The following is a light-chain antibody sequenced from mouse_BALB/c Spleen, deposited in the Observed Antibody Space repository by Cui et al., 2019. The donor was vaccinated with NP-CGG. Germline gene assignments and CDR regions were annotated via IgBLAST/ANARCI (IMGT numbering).Light chain of an antibody. Sequence: QAVVTKASALTTSPGETVTLTCRSSTGAVTTSNHANWVQEKPDHLFTGLIGGTNNRAPGVPARFSGSLLGDKAALTITGAQTDDEAIYFCALWYSNHWVFGGGTKLTVL. J-gene: IGLJ1*01. CDR1: TGAVTTSNH. CDR2: GTN. V-gene: IGLV1*01. CDR3: ALWYSNHWV.